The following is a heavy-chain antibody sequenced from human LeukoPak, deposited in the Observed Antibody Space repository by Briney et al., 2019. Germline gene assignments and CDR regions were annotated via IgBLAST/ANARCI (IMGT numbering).Heavy chain of an antibody. D-gene: IGHD3-22*01. CDR1: GFTFSSYA. CDR3: AKRPTVTTDSSGYLPDY. Sequence: GGSLRLSCAASGFTFSSYAMSCVRQAPGKGLEWGSAISVSGGSTYYADSVKGRFTISRDNSKNTLYLQMNSLRAEDTAVYYCAKRPTVTTDSSGYLPDYWGQGTLVTVSS. V-gene: IGHV3-23*01. CDR2: ISVSGGST. J-gene: IGHJ4*02.